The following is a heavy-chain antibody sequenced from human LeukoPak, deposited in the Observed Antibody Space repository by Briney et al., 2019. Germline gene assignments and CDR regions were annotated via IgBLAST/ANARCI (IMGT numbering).Heavy chain of an antibody. V-gene: IGHV4-59*01. J-gene: IGHJ4*02. CDR1: GGSISSYY. CDR2: IYYSGST. Sequence: PSETLSLTCTVSGGSISSYYWSWIRQPPGKGPEWIGYIYYSGSTNYNPSLKSRVTISVDTSKNQFSLKLSSVTAADTAVYYCAREDPAVTFDYWGQGTLVTVSS. CDR3: AREDPAVTFDY. D-gene: IGHD4-17*01.